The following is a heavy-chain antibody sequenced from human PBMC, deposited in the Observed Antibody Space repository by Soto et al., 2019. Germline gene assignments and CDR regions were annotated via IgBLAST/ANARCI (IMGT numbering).Heavy chain of an antibody. CDR2: MYYSGST. V-gene: IGHV4-39*01. D-gene: IGHD6-19*01. J-gene: IGHJ4*02. CDR1: GGSISSSNYY. CDR3: ARVQWLALDY. Sequence: SETLSLTCTVSGGSISSSNYYWGWIRQPPGKGLEWIGTMYYSGSTYYNPSLKSRVTISVDTSKNQFSLKLSSVTAADTAVYYCARVQWLALDYWGQGTLVTVSS.